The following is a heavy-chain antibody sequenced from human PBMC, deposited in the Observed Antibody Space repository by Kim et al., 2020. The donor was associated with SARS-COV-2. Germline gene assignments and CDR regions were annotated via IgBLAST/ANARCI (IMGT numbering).Heavy chain of an antibody. CDR2: IKSKTDGGTT. CDR1: GFTFSNAW. V-gene: IGHV3-15*01. Sequence: GGSLRLSCAASGFTFSNAWMSWVRQAPGKGLEWVGRIKSKTDGGTTDYAAPVKGRFTISRDDSKNTLYLQMNSLQTEDTAVYYSTTTASHYDFWSGYYPENPFDYSGQGTLVTVSS. J-gene: IGHJ4*02. CDR3: TTTASHYDFWSGYYPENPFDY. D-gene: IGHD3-3*01.